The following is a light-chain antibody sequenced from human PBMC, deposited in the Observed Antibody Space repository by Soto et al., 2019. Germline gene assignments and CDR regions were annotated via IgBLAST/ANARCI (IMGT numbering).Light chain of an antibody. CDR3: QQYGTSPSS. CDR1: QSVSSNN. Sequence: EIVLTQSPGTLSLSPGERATLSCRASQSVSSNNLAWYQQKPGQAPRLLIYGASRRATGIPERFRGSWSGTDFTLTIDRLEPEDFAVYYCQQYGTSPSSFGPGTKMDIK. CDR2: GAS. J-gene: IGKJ3*01. V-gene: IGKV3-20*01.